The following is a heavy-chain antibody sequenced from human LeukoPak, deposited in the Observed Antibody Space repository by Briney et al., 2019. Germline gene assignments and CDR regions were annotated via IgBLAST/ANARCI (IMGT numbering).Heavy chain of an antibody. CDR3: ARFGGYGPLHEFEYYFDY. CDR1: GGSISSYY. V-gene: IGHV4-59*01. D-gene: IGHD3-16*01. J-gene: IGHJ4*02. CDR2: IYYSGST. Sequence: SETLSLTCTVSGGSISSYYWSWIRQPPGKGLEWIGYIYYSGSTNYNPSLKSRVTISVDTSKNQFSLKLSSVTAADTAVYYCARFGGYGPLHEFEYYFDYWGQGTLVTVSS.